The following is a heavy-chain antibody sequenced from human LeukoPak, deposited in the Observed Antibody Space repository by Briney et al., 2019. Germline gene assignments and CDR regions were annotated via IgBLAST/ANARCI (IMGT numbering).Heavy chain of an antibody. V-gene: IGHV3-11*01. Sequence: GGSLRLSCTASGFTFGDFYMAWTRQAPGRGLEWLSFISGPSATIYYADSVQGRFTISRDNANNSLYLHMNNLRVEDTAVYYCARDLLDLYYYHMDVWGKGTTVTVSS. CDR1: GFTFGDFY. J-gene: IGHJ6*03. CDR2: ISGPSATI. CDR3: ARDLLDLYYYHMDV. D-gene: IGHD1-1*01.